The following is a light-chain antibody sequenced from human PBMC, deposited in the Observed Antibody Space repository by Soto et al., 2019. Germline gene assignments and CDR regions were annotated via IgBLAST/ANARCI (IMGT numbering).Light chain of an antibody. CDR3: QQYYDTHPLT. V-gene: IGKV4-1*01. CDR1: QSVLYSSNNKNY. Sequence: DIVMTQSPDSLAGSLGERATINCKSSQSVLYSSNNKNYLAWYQQKPGQPPKLLIYWASTRESGVPDRFSGSGSGTDFTLTISSLQAEDVAVYFCQQYYDTHPLTFGGGTKVEI. J-gene: IGKJ4*01. CDR2: WAS.